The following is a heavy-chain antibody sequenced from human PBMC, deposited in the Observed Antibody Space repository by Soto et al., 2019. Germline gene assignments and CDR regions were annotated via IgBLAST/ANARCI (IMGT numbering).Heavy chain of an antibody. CDR2: IFSSVST. J-gene: IGHJ3*01. V-gene: IGHV4-31*03. D-gene: IGHD3-22*01. CDR1: GGSIKSCGYH. Sequence: QVQLQESGPGLVKPSQTLSLTCTVSGGSIKSCGYHWSWIRQHPVKGLEWIGYIFSSVSTYYNPSLRGRATIPADTSKQVVSLNLHTVTAADTAVYYCARTVGYDYSGLVFHVWGQGTKVTVSS. CDR3: ARTVGYDYSGLVFHV.